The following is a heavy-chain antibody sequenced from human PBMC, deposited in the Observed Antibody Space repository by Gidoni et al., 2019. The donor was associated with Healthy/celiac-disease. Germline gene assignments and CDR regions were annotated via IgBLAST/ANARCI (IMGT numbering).Heavy chain of an antibody. CDR2: LRPSFGTA. J-gene: IGHJ3*02. Sequence: VHLVQSWAEVHTPVSSVTFSCKASGCTFSSYPISWVRQDPGQGLEWMGGLRPSFGTANYAQKCKGRVTITAEEATRTGYMELRRLRAEDTAVYYCARVEVVNAIFWVNAFDIWGQGTMVTVSS. CDR3: ARVEVVNAIFWVNAFDI. V-gene: IGHV1-69*01. CDR1: GCTFSSYP. D-gene: IGHD2-8*02.